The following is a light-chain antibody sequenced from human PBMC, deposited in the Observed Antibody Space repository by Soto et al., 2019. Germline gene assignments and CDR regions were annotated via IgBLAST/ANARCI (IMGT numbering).Light chain of an antibody. CDR2: AAS. CDR3: QQSYSTPWT. J-gene: IGKJ1*01. Sequence: DIQMTQSPSSLSASVRDRVTITCRASHNTRGYLNWYQQKPGKAPKLLIYAASNLQSVIPSRFSGSGSETDFTLTISSLQPEDFATYYCQQSYSTPWTFGQGTK. V-gene: IGKV1-39*01. CDR1: HNTRGY.